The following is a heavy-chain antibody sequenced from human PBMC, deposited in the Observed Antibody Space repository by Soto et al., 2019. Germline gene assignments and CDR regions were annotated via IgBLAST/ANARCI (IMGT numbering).Heavy chain of an antibody. Sequence: QVQMVQSGPEVKKPGASVKISCKASEQTITGHYIQWVRQAPGQGLEWMGWINPKGDGKKYAQHFQGRITVTVDTSINTCYMELRALTSDDTAVYHCASVPLSYTKNEYLEHWGQGTLVTVSS. CDR1: EQTITGHY. D-gene: IGHD2-2*01. CDR3: ASVPLSYTKNEYLEH. V-gene: IGHV1-2*02. CDR2: INPKGDGK. J-gene: IGHJ4*02.